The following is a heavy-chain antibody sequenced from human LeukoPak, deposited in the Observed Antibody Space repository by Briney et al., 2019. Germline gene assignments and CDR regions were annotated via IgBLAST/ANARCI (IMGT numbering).Heavy chain of an antibody. Sequence: SETLSLTCTVSGGSISSSSYYWGWIRQPPGKGLEWVGSIYYSGSTYYNTSLKSRVTISVDTSKNQFSLKLSSVTAADTAVYYCARDEWLRYFDYWGQGTLVTVSS. D-gene: IGHD5-12*01. V-gene: IGHV4-39*07. J-gene: IGHJ4*02. CDR2: IYYSGST. CDR3: ARDEWLRYFDY. CDR1: GGSISSSSYY.